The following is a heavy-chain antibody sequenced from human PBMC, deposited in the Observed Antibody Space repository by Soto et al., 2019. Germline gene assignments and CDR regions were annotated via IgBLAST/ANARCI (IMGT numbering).Heavy chain of an antibody. D-gene: IGHD5-12*01. J-gene: IGHJ2*01. CDR2: IIPIFGTA. CDR1: GGTFSSYT. V-gene: IGHV1-69*12. Sequence: QVQLVQSGAEVKKPGSSVTVSCKASGGTFSSYTISWVRXAPGQGXXWMGGIIPIFGTANYAQKFQGRVTITADESTXXXXMXXXXXXXXXXXXXXCAXGNHRWLQLWYFDLWGRGTLVTVSS. CDR3: AXGNHRWLQLWYFDL.